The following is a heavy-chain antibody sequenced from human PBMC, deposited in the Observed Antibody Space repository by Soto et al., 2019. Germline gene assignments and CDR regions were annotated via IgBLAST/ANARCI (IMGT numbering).Heavy chain of an antibody. CDR3: ARGGRWEPLAVFDY. CDR1: GFTFSSYA. J-gene: IGHJ4*02. CDR2: ISYDGSNK. D-gene: IGHD1-26*01. Sequence: PGGSLRLSCAASGFTFSSYAMHWVRQAPGKGLEWVAVISYDGSNKYYADSVKGRFTISRDNSKNTLYLQMNSLRAEDTAVYYCARGGRWEPLAVFDYWGQGTLVTVSS. V-gene: IGHV3-30-3*01.